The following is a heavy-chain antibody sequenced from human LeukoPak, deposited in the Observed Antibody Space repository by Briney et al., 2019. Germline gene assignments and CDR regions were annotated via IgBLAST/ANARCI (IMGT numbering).Heavy chain of an antibody. Sequence: GGSLRLSCAASGFTFSSYNMNWVRQAPGKGLEWVSSISSASSYKYYADSVKGRFTISRDNAKNSLYLQMNSLRAEDTAVYYCASVLYYYDSEIDYWGQGTLVTVSS. V-gene: IGHV3-21*01. CDR2: ISSASSYK. J-gene: IGHJ4*02. CDR3: ASVLYYYDSEIDY. D-gene: IGHD3-10*01. CDR1: GFTFSSYN.